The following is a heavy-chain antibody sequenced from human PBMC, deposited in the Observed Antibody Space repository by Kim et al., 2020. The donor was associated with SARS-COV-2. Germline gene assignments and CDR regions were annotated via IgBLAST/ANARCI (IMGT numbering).Heavy chain of an antibody. V-gene: IGHV4-39*01. CDR3: ARLVGDILTGPTPPFDY. Sequence: SETLSLTCTVSGGSISSSSYYWGWIRQPPGKGLEWIGSIYYSGSTYYNPSLKSRVTISVDTSKNQFSLKLSSVTAADTAVYYCARLVGDILTGPTPPFDYWGQGTLVTVSS. J-gene: IGHJ4*02. D-gene: IGHD3-9*01. CDR2: IYYSGST. CDR1: GGSISSSSYY.